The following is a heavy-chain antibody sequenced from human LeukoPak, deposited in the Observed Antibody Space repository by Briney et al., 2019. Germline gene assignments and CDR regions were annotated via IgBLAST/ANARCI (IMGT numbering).Heavy chain of an antibody. CDR2: INHSGST. CDR1: GGSFSGYY. CDR3: AREVMITFGGVIVLSRAFDI. Sequence: SETLSLTCAVYGGSFSGYYWSWIRQPPGKGLEWIGEINHSGSTNYNPSLKSRVTISVDTSKNQFSLKLSSVTAADTAVYYCAREVMITFGGVIVLSRAFDIWGQGTMVTVSS. D-gene: IGHD3-16*02. J-gene: IGHJ3*02. V-gene: IGHV4-34*01.